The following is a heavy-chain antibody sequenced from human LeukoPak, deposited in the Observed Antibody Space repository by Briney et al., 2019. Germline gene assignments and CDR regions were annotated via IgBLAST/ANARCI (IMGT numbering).Heavy chain of an antibody. CDR2: INSDGSST. V-gene: IGHV3-74*01. J-gene: IGHJ4*02. CDR3: AGVAAWDSSGYLFDY. Sequence: GGSLRLSCATSGFTFSSHWMHWVRQAPGKGLVWVSRINSDGSSTSYADSVKGRLTISRENAKNTPYLQMNSLRAEDTAVYYCAGVAAWDSSGYLFDYWGQGTLVTVSS. D-gene: IGHD3-22*01. CDR1: GFTFSSHW.